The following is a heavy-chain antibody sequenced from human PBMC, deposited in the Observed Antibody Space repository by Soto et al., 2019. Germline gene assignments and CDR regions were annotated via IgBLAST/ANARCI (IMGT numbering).Heavy chain of an antibody. CDR1: GYTFTSYG. CDR2: ISANNGNA. Sequence: ASVKVSCKASGYTFTSYGISWARQAPGQGLEWVGWISANNGNAHYARKLQGRVTSTTDTSTTTAYMELRSLRSDDTATYYCARKPMGAPVDDWGQGTLVTVSS. J-gene: IGHJ4*02. CDR3: ARKPMGAPVDD. D-gene: IGHD3-10*01. V-gene: IGHV1-18*01.